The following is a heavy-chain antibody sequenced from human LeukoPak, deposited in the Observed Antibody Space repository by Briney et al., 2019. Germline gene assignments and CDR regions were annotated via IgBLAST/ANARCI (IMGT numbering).Heavy chain of an antibody. J-gene: IGHJ4*02. V-gene: IGHV1-69*06. CDR1: GGTFSSYA. CDR3: ARVMGQTYYYDSSGYYLDY. D-gene: IGHD3-22*01. CDR2: IIPISGTA. Sequence: GASVKVSCKASGGTFSSYAISWVRQAPGQGLEWMGGIIPISGTANYAQKFQGRVTITADKSTSTAYMELSSLRSEDTAVYYCARVMGQTYYYDSSGYYLDYWGQGTLVTVSS.